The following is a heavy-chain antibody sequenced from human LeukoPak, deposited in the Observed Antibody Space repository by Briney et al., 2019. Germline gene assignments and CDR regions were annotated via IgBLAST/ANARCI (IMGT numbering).Heavy chain of an antibody. CDR1: GGSISSNNYY. D-gene: IGHD3-10*01. CDR3: AKIGGYMVRGVENWFDP. Sequence: SETLSLTCTLSGGSISSNNYYWGWIRQPPGKGLEWFGSIDYSGSTNYNPSLKSRVAISVDTSKNQFSLKVTSVTAADTAVYYCAKIGGYMVRGVENWFDPWGQGTLVTVSS. CDR2: IDYSGST. V-gene: IGHV4-39*01. J-gene: IGHJ5*02.